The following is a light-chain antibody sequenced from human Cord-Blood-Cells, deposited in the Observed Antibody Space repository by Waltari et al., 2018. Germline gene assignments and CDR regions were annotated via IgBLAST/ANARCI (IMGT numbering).Light chain of an antibody. V-gene: IGKV1-5*03. J-gene: IGKJ1*01. Sequence: DIQMTQSPSTLSASVGDRVTITCRASQSISSWLAWYQQKPGKAPKLLIYKASSLESGVPSRFSGSGSGKKFTLTISSLKPDDFANYYCQQYNSYSRTFGKGTKVEIK. CDR1: QSISSW. CDR3: QQYNSYSRT. CDR2: KAS.